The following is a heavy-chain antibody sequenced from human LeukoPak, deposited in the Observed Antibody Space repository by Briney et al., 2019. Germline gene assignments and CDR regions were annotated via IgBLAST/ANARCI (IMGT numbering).Heavy chain of an antibody. J-gene: IGHJ4*02. V-gene: IGHV1-2*02. D-gene: IGHD5-12*01. CDR2: INPNSGGT. Sequence: GASVKVTCKASGYTFTYYYKQLGRLAPGQGLEWMGWINPNSGGTNYAQKFQGRVTMTRDTSISTAYMELSRLRSDDTAVYYCARDRVATTRSPGAFDYCGQGSLVTVSS. CDR1: GYTFTYYY. CDR3: ARDRVATTRSPGAFDY.